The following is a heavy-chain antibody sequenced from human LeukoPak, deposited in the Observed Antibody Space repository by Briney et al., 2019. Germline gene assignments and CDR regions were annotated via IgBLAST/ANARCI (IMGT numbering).Heavy chain of an antibody. J-gene: IGHJ4*02. Sequence: GGSLRLSCAASGFSLSGYWMTWVRQAPGKGLEWVARLHADGSEMYYVDSVKGRFTISRDNAKNSLYLQVNSLRAEDTAVYYCARDGIPDRGYYDYWGQGTLVTVSS. V-gene: IGHV3-7*01. CDR1: GFSLSGYW. D-gene: IGHD1-14*01. CDR3: ARDGIPDRGYYDY. CDR2: LHADGSEM.